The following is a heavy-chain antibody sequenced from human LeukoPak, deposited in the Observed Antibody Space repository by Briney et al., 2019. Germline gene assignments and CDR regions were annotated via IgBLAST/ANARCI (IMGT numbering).Heavy chain of an antibody. J-gene: IGHJ4*02. CDR2: INPGTGGT. CDR1: GYSFTGYN. Sequence: GASVKVSCKASGYSFTGYNMHWVRQAPGQGLEWVGWINPGTGGTKYAQNFQGRITMTRSTSISTAYMELNSPRPDDTALYYCVRDVHNWNDDYWGQGTLVTVSS. CDR3: VRDVHNWNDDY. D-gene: IGHD1-1*01. V-gene: IGHV1-2*02.